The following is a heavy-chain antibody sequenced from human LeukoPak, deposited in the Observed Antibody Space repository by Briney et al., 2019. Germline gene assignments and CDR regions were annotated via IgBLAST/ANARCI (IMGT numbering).Heavy chain of an antibody. D-gene: IGHD3/OR15-3a*01. Sequence: ASVKVSCKASGYTFTSYAISWVRQAPGQGLEWMGWISVYNGNTNYAQKLQGRVTMTTDTSTSTAYMGLRSLRSDDTAVYYCARDSPFGLADYWGQETLVTVSS. CDR1: GYTFTSYA. CDR2: ISVYNGNT. V-gene: IGHV1-18*01. CDR3: ARDSPFGLADY. J-gene: IGHJ4*02.